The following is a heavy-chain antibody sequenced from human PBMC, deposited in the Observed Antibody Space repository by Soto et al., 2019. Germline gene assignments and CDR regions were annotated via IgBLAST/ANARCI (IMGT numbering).Heavy chain of an antibody. V-gene: IGHV3-7*05. Sequence: GGSLRLSCGASGFTFSTYWMTWVRQAPGKGLEWVANMNQAGSEKNYVDSVKGRFTISRDNAQNSLYLQMDSLRAEDTAVYYCARQHSGSSYLDYWGEGTLVTVSS. CDR2: MNQAGSEK. CDR1: GFTFSTYW. D-gene: IGHD1-26*01. J-gene: IGHJ4*02. CDR3: ARQHSGSSYLDY.